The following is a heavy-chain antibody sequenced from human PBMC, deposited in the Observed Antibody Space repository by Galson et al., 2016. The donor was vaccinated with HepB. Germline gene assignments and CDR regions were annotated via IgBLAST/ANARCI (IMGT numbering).Heavy chain of an antibody. CDR3: AKVKQLTYFDF. D-gene: IGHD6-13*01. CDR2: ISSSSSTI. CDR1: GFTFGSYS. Sequence: SLRLSCAASGFTFGSYSMNWVRQAPGKGLEWVSHISSSSSTIYYVDSVKGRFTISRDNAKNSLYLQMNSLRAEDTAVYYCAKVKQLTYFDFWGQGTLVTVSS. J-gene: IGHJ4*02. V-gene: IGHV3-48*01.